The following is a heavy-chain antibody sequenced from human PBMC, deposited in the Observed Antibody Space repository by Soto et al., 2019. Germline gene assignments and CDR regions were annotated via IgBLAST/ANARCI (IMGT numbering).Heavy chain of an antibody. Sequence: QVQLVESGGGVVQPGGSLRLSCEASGFTFSKFGIHWVRQAPGKGLEWVAVVSYDGSFKYYADSVKGRFTISRDDSKNTLYIQMNSLRPEDTALYYCAKDSDQLLFDYYYYGMDVWGQGTTVTVSS. CDR2: VSYDGSFK. V-gene: IGHV3-30*18. J-gene: IGHJ6*02. CDR3: AKDSDQLLFDYYYYGMDV. D-gene: IGHD2-2*01. CDR1: GFTFSKFG.